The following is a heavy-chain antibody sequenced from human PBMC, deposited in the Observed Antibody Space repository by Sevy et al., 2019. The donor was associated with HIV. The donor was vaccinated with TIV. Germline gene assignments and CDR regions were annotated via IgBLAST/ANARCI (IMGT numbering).Heavy chain of an antibody. Sequence: GGSLRLSCAASGFTFSSYSMNWVRQAPGKGLEWVSSISSSSSYIYYADSLKGRFTISRDNAKNSLYLQMNSLRAEDTAVYYCASPRGVCSSTSWYVGGGWIYGMDVWGQGTTVTVSS. D-gene: IGHD2-2*01. CDR2: ISSSSSYI. CDR3: ASPRGVCSSTSWYVGGGWIYGMDV. CDR1: GFTFSSYS. J-gene: IGHJ6*02. V-gene: IGHV3-21*01.